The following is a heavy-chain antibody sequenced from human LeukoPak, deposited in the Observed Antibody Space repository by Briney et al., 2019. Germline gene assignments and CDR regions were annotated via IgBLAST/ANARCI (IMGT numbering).Heavy chain of an antibody. Sequence: SETLSLTCTVSGGSISSGSYYWSWIRQPARKGLEWIGRIYTSGSTNYNPSLKSRVTISVDTSKNQFSLKLSSVTAADTAVYYCARDGRYYDSSGYFGGGPFDYWGQGTLVTVSS. CDR2: IYTSGST. CDR1: GGSISSGSYY. CDR3: ARDGRYYDSSGYFGGGPFDY. D-gene: IGHD3-22*01. J-gene: IGHJ4*02. V-gene: IGHV4-61*02.